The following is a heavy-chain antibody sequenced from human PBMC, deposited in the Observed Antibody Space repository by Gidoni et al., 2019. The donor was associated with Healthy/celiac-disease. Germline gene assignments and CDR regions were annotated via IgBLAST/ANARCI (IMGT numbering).Heavy chain of an antibody. D-gene: IGHD3-10*01. J-gene: IGHJ4*02. CDR2: IYYSGST. Sequence: QLQLQESGPGLVKPSETLSLTCTVPGGSISSSSYYWGVIRQPPGKGLEWIGSIYYSGSTYYNPSLKSRVTISVDTSKNQFSLKLSSVTAADTAVYYCARDKGYYGSGTYPRYFDYWGQGTLVTVSS. CDR1: GGSISSSSYY. CDR3: ARDKGYYGSGTYPRYFDY. V-gene: IGHV4-39*07.